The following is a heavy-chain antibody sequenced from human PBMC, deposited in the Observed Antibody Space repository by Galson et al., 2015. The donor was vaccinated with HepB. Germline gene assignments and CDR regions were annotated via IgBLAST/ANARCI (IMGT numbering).Heavy chain of an antibody. CDR2: IYPSGST. J-gene: IGHJ4*02. V-gene: IGHV4-61*02. CDR1: GGSISSGSYY. Sequence: TLSLTCTVSGGSISSGSYYWSWIRQPAGKGLEWIGRIYPSGSTNYNPSLKSRVTISLHTSKNQFSLILNSVTAADTAVYYCGRGSGSHGGYFVYWGQGTLVTVSS. D-gene: IGHD1-26*01. CDR3: GRGSGSHGGYFVY.